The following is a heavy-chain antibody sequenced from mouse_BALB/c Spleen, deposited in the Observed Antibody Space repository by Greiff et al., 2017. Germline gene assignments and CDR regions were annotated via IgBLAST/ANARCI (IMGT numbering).Heavy chain of an antibody. CDR1: GYSFTGYY. J-gene: IGHJ3*01. CDR2: INPYNGAT. Sequence: VQLQQSGPELVKPGASVKISCKASGYSFTGYYMHWVKQSHVKSLEWIGRINPYNGATSYNQNFKDKASLTVDKSSSTAYMELHSLTSEDSAVYYCAREGYDGYYSGFAYWGQGTLVTVSA. CDR3: AREGYDGYYSGFAY. D-gene: IGHD2-3*01. V-gene: IGHV1-31*01.